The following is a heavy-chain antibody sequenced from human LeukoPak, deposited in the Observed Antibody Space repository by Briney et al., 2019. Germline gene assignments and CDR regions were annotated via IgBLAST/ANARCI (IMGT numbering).Heavy chain of an antibody. Sequence: PSETLSLTCTVSGGSFSRYNWRFIRQPPGKGLEWIGYISYSGSTNYNPSLKSRVTISVDTSKNQFSLRLSSVTAADTAVYYCARGGGNWIVSWGQGTLVTVSS. CDR1: GGSFSRYN. D-gene: IGHD3-16*01. CDR3: ARGGGNWIVS. J-gene: IGHJ5*01. CDR2: ISYSGST. V-gene: IGHV4-59*01.